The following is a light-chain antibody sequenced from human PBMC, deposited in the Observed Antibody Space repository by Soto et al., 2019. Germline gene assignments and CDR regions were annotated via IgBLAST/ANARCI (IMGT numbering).Light chain of an antibody. CDR2: SNN. CDR3: AAWDDSLNGPV. Sequence: QSLLTQPPSASGTPGERVNISCSGRNSHIGSNTVNWYQQLPGTAPKLLIYSNNQRPSGVPDRFSGSKSGTSASLAISGLQSEDEADYYCAAWDDSLNGPVFGTGTKVTVL. CDR1: NSHIGSNT. J-gene: IGLJ1*01. V-gene: IGLV1-44*01.